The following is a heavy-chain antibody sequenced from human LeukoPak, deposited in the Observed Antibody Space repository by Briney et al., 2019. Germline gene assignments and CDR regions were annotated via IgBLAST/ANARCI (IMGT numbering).Heavy chain of an antibody. CDR2: IYYNGNT. J-gene: IGHJ5*02. V-gene: IGHV4-39*01. CDR3: ARHPSRRVIGGS. D-gene: IGHD2/OR15-2a*01. Sequence: PSETLSLTCTVSGGSISSYYWSWIRQPPGKGLEWIGSIYYNGNTFYNPSLKSRVTISLDTSKNHFSLKLSSVTAADTAVYYCARHPSRRVIGGSWGQGTLVTVSS. CDR1: GGSISSYY.